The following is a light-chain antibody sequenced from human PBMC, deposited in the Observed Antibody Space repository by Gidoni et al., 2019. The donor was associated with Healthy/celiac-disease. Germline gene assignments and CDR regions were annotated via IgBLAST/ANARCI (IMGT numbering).Light chain of an antibody. V-gene: IGKV1-5*03. CDR1: QSISSW. Sequence: DIQMTQSPSTLSASVGDRVTITCRASQSISSWLAWYQQKPGNAPTLLIYKASSLESGAPSRCSGSGSATEFTLTISSLQPDDFATYYRQQYNSYWTFGQGTKVEIK. CDR3: QQYNSYWT. J-gene: IGKJ1*01. CDR2: KAS.